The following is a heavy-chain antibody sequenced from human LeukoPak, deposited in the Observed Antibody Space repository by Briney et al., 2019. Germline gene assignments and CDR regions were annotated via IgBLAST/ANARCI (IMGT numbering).Heavy chain of an antibody. CDR1: GFTFSSYG. J-gene: IGHJ4*02. D-gene: IGHD2-2*01. V-gene: IGHV3-21*01. CDR2: ISSVGFSYI. CDR3: ARGRYCGSTSCYQTEGDY. Sequence: PGGSLRLSCAASGFTFSSYGMNWVRQAPGKGLEWVSSISSVGFSYIYYTDSVKGRFTISRDNSKNTLYLQMNSLRAEDTAVYYCARGRYCGSTSCYQTEGDYWGQGTLVTVSS.